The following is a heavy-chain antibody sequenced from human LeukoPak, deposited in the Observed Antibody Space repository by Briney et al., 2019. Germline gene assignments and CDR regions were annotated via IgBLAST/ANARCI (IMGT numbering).Heavy chain of an antibody. CDR2: MYLSGET. CDR3: ARDRERVQLWS. V-gene: IGHV4-4*07. Sequence: SETLSLTCTVSGSSMSSYYWSWIRQPAGKGLEWIGRMYLSGETNYNPSLKSRVTMSLDTSKNQFSLKLSSVTAADTAVYYCARDRERVQLWSWGQGTLVTVSS. CDR1: GSSMSSYY. D-gene: IGHD5-18*01. J-gene: IGHJ5*02.